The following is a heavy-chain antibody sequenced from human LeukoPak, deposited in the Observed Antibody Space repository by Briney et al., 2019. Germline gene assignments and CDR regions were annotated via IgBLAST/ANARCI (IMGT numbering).Heavy chain of an antibody. J-gene: IGHJ3*02. D-gene: IGHD1-26*01. Sequence: ASVKVSCKASGYTFTSYDINWVRQATGQGLEWMGWMNPNSGNTGYAQKFQGRVTMTRNTSISTAYMELSSLRAEDTAVYYCAKDSGSTTGGAFDIWGQGTMVTVSS. CDR3: AKDSGSTTGGAFDI. V-gene: IGHV1-8*01. CDR2: MNPNSGNT. CDR1: GYTFTSYD.